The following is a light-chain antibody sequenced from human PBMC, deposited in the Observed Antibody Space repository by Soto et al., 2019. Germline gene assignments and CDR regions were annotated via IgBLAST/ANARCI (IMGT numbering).Light chain of an antibody. J-gene: IGKJ1*01. V-gene: IGKV3-15*01. CDR1: HSVVSA. CDR2: DTS. Sequence: EAGMTQSPATLSGSPGERATLSCRASHSVVSALACYQQKPREEPRLLLYDTSTRTTSITAGCSGSGAAATDILTTITRLAAEDFAVYYRHQNGSSRTFGQGTKVDI. CDR3: HQNGSSRT.